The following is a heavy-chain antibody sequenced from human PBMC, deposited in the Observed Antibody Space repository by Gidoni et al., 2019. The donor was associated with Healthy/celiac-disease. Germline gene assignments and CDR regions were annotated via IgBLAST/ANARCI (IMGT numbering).Heavy chain of an antibody. V-gene: IGHV3-15*07. D-gene: IGHD1-1*01. J-gene: IGHJ3*02. Sequence: EVQLVESGGGLVKPGGSLRLSCAASGFTFCNAWMNWVRQAPGKGLEWVGRIKSKTDGGTTDYAAPVKGRFTISRDDSKNTLYLQMNSLKTEDTAVYYCTTDPWNLGAFDIWGQGTMVTVSS. CDR3: TTDPWNLGAFDI. CDR1: GFTFCNAW. CDR2: IKSKTDGGTT.